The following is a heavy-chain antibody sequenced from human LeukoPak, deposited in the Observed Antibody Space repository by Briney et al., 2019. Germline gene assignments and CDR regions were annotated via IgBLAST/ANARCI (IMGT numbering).Heavy chain of an antibody. J-gene: IGHJ4*02. V-gene: IGHV3-7*01. CDR3: TRDPPHGVYDSSDTPFDY. CDR2: IKEDGSDT. CDR1: GFRFSGLW. Sequence: GGSLRLSCAASGFRFSGLWMSWVRQAPGKGLEWVANIKEDGSDTYYVDSVKGRFTISRDNAKNSVYLQMSSLRDEDTAVYYCTRDPPHGVYDSSDTPFDYWGQGTLVTVSS. D-gene: IGHD3-22*01.